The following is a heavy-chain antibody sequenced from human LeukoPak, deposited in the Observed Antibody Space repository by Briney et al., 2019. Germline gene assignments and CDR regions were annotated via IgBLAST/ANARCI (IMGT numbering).Heavy chain of an antibody. CDR1: GFTFDDYA. J-gene: IGHJ3*02. CDR3: AKDRGYSGYGPGAFDI. Sequence: PGGSLRLSCAASGFTFDDYAMHWVRQAPGKGLEWVSGISWNSGSIGYADSVKGRFTISRDNAKNSLYLQMNSLRAEDTALYYCAKDRGYSGYGPGAFDIWGQGTMVTVSS. D-gene: IGHD5-12*01. CDR2: ISWNSGSI. V-gene: IGHV3-9*01.